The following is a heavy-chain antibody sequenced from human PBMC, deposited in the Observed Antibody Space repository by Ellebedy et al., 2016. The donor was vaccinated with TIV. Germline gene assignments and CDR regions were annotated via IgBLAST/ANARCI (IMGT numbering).Heavy chain of an antibody. CDR2: LSWNSGTI. J-gene: IGHJ5*01. CDR1: GFTFDDYA. D-gene: IGHD5-18*01. V-gene: IGHV3-9*01. Sequence: SLKISCAASGFTFDDYAMHWVRQAPGKGLEWVPGLSWNSGTIGPADSVKGRFTISRDNAKDSLYLQMNSLRAEDTALYFCAKGSTTVMATCVDSWGQGTLVTVSS. CDR3: AKGSTTVMATCVDS.